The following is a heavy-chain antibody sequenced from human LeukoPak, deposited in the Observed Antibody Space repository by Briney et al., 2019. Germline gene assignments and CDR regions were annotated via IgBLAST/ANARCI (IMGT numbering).Heavy chain of an antibody. CDR3: ARYKAAAGKSIDY. Sequence: PSETLSLTCTVSGGSISSYYWSWIRRPPGKGLEWIGYIYYSGSTNYNPSLKSRVTISVDTSKNQFSLKLSSVTAADTAVYYCARYKAAAGKSIDYWGQGTLVTVSS. CDR1: GGSISSYY. J-gene: IGHJ4*02. CDR2: IYYSGST. V-gene: IGHV4-59*01. D-gene: IGHD6-13*01.